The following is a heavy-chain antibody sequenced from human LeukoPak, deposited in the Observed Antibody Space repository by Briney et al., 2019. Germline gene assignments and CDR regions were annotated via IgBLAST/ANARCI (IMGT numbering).Heavy chain of an antibody. V-gene: IGHV4-4*02. D-gene: IGHD2-2*02. J-gene: IGHJ4*02. CDR3: ASQSTLAIPFDS. Sequence: SGTLSLTCAVSGDSITNDIWWSWVRQSPGKGLEWIGEVYHTGTTNYNPSLKSRVNMSVDKSKNQFSLRLTSVTAADTAVYFCASQSTLAIPFDSWGQGTLVTVSS. CDR2: VYHTGTT. CDR1: GDSITNDIW.